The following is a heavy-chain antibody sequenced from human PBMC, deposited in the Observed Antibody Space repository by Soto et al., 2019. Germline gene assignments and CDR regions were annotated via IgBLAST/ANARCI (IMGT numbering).Heavy chain of an antibody. CDR2: ISYDGSNK. Sequence: QVQLVESGGGVVQPGRSLRLSCAASGFTFSSYAMHWVRQAPGKGLEWVAVISYDGSNKYYADSVKGRFTISRDNSKNTLYLQMKSLRAEETAVYYCARDSYYYGSGSYPPDYWGQGTLVTVSS. CDR3: ARDSYYYGSGSYPPDY. J-gene: IGHJ4*02. D-gene: IGHD3-10*01. CDR1: GFTFSSYA. V-gene: IGHV3-30-3*01.